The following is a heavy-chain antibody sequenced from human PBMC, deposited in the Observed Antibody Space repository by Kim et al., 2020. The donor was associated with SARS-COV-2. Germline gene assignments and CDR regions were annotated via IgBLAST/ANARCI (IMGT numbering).Heavy chain of an antibody. D-gene: IGHD6-19*01. CDR2: IRNKANGYAT. V-gene: IGHV3-73*01. CDR1: GLTFSGSA. Sequence: GGSLRLSCAASGLTFSGSAMHWVRQASGKGLEWVGRIRNKANGYATAYAASVKGRFTISRDDSKNTAYLQMNSLKTEDTAVYYCTRVNPIAGAWYDAFD. CDR3: TRVNPIAGAWYDAFD. J-gene: IGHJ3*02.